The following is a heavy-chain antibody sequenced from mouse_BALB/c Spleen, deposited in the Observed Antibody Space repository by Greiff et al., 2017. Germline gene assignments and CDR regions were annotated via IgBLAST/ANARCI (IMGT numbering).Heavy chain of an antibody. CDR1: GYTFTSYT. D-gene: IGHD2-3*01. Sequence: QVHVKQSGAELARPGASVKMSCKASGYTFTSYTMHWVKQRPGQGLEWIGYINPSSGYTNYNQKFKDKATLTADKSSSTAYMQLSSLTSEDSAVYYCARGYFYAMDYWGQGTSVTVSS. CDR2: INPSSGYT. CDR3: ARGYFYAMDY. J-gene: IGHJ4*01. V-gene: IGHV1-4*01.